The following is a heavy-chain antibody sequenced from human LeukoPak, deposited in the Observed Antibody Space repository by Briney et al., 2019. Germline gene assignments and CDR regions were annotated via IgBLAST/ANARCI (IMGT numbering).Heavy chain of an antibody. D-gene: IGHD3-10*01. J-gene: IGHJ4*02. V-gene: IGHV4-34*01. Sequence: SGTLSLTCAVYGGSFSGYYWSWIRQPPGKGLEWIGEINHSGSTNYNPSLKSRVTISVDTSKNQFSLKLSSVTAADTAVYYCARGGRGDGSGSYTFDYWGQGTLVTVSS. CDR2: INHSGST. CDR1: GGSFSGYY. CDR3: ARGGRGDGSGSYTFDY.